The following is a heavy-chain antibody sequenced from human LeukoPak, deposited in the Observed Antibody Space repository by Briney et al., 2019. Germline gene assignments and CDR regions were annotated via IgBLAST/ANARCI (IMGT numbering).Heavy chain of an antibody. CDR1: GFTFSTYS. V-gene: IGHV3-48*01. CDR2: ISSTGSTK. Sequence: GGSLRLSCAASGFTFSTYSMTWVRQAPGKGLEWVSYISSTGSTKYYADSVKGRFTISRDNAVNSLYLQMNSLRGEDTAVYHCSRVRSPSTVPIDYWGQGTLVTVSS. D-gene: IGHD4-17*01. J-gene: IGHJ4*02. CDR3: SRVRSPSTVPIDY.